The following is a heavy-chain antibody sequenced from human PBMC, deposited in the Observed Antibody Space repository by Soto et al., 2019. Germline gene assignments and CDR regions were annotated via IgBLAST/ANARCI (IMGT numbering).Heavy chain of an antibody. CDR3: ARCDTTSSISHIRN. CDR2: ISWNSGNI. V-gene: IGHV3-9*01. CDR1: GFTFDAHA. D-gene: IGHD2-2*01. Sequence: EVQLVESGGGLVQPGRSLRLSCAGSGFTFDAHAMHWVRQAPGKGLEWVSTISWNSGNIHYADSVKGRFTISRDNAKNSLYLQMNSLRAEDTALYYCARCDTTSSISHIRNWGQGTLVTVSS. J-gene: IGHJ4*02.